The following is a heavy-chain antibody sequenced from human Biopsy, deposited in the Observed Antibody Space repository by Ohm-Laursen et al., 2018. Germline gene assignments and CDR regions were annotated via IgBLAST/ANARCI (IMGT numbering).Heavy chain of an antibody. CDR3: ARGMRSSGWPFFDY. J-gene: IGHJ4*02. Sequence: SETLSLTCPVSGGSIISYYWSWIRQPPGQGLEYIGFVYIGGNTNYNPSLKSRVTISVDMSRNQFSLKLDSVTAADTAVYYCARGMRSSGWPFFDYWGQGILVTVSS. CDR1: GGSIISYY. D-gene: IGHD6-19*01. V-gene: IGHV4-59*01. CDR2: VYIGGNT.